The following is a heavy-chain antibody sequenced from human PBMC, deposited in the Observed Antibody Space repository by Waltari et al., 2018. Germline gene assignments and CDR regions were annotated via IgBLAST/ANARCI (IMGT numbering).Heavy chain of an antibody. CDR3: AKDYDLWSANWVDP. D-gene: IGHD3-3*01. V-gene: IGHV3-23*01. Sequence: HLSQSGGGFVAQGGSLRLSCEASGFTFSRYAVNWVCQTPGKGLEWVSGITGSGENRTYADFVQGAFTIARDNVKTTLEVEMNSLRVEDTAIYYCAKDYDLWSANWVDPWGQGTQVTVSA. CDR1: GFTFSRYA. CDR2: ITGSGENR. J-gene: IGHJ5*02.